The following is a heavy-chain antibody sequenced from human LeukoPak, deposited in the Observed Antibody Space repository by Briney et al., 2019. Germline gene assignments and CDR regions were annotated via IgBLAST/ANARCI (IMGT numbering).Heavy chain of an antibody. CDR2: IGHDGADK. J-gene: IGHJ4*02. V-gene: IGHV3-30*04. Sequence: PGGSLRLSCAASGFTFSHYALHWVRQAPGKGLEWVALIGHDGADKYYADSVKGRFLIPRDNSKNMLFLQMNSLIIEDTAVYYCARNSDYYDYSPQSVWGQGTLVIVS. D-gene: IGHD3-22*01. CDR3: ARNSDYYDYSPQSV. CDR1: GFTFSHYA.